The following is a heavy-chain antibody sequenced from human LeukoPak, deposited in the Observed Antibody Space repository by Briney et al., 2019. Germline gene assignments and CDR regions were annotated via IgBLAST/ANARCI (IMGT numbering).Heavy chain of an antibody. V-gene: IGHV3-30*18. D-gene: IGHD4-17*01. CDR2: ISYDGSNK. Sequence: PGGSLRLSCAASGFTFSSYGMHWVRQAPGKGLEWVAVISYDGSNKYYADSVKGRFTISRDNSKNSLYLQMNSLRAEDTALYYCAKGATTVTGAVDVWGKGTTVTVSS. CDR1: GFTFSSYG. J-gene: IGHJ6*04. CDR3: AKGATTVTGAVDV.